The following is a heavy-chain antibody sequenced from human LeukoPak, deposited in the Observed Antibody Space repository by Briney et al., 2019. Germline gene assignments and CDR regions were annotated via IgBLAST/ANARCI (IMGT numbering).Heavy chain of an antibody. V-gene: IGHV3-30*18. D-gene: IGHD6-19*01. CDR1: GFTFSSFG. Sequence: QPGGSLRLSCAASGFTFSSFGMHWVRQAPGKGLEWVAVIANDGKTTYYADSVKGRFTISRDNSKNTLYLQMNSLRAEDTAVYYCAKGIAVAGIDYWGQGTLVTVSS. CDR2: IANDGKTT. J-gene: IGHJ4*02. CDR3: AKGIAVAGIDY.